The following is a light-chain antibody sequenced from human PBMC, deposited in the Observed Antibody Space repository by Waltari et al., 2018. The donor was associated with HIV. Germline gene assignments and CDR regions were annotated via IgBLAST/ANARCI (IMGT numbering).Light chain of an antibody. Sequence: SYVLTQPPSVSVAPGAAATISCGAWNIGGKSAHWYKQQPGQAPVLVTRYNSYRPSGIPDRISGSNSGHTATLTITSVEAGDEATYYCQVWDSSNEHVVFGGGTELTVL. CDR3: QVWDSSNEHVV. CDR1: NIGGKS. V-gene: IGLV3-21*04. CDR2: YNS. J-gene: IGLJ3*02.